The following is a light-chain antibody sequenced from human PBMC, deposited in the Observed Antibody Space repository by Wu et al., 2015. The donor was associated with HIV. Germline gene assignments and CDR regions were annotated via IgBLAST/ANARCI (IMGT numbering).Light chain of an antibody. Sequence: ATVXCRASQSVSSNYLAWYQQKPDQAPRLLIYGATSRATGIPDRFSASGSGADFTLTITRLESEDFAVYFCQQYGNSPLTFGGGTRVEIK. CDR2: GAT. CDR3: QQYGNSPLT. V-gene: IGKV3-20*01. CDR1: QSVSSNY. J-gene: IGKJ4*01.